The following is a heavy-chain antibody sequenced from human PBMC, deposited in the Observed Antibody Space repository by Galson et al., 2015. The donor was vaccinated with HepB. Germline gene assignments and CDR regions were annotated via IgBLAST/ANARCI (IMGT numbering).Heavy chain of an antibody. V-gene: IGHV5-10-1*01. D-gene: IGHD3-10*01. CDR3: ARLSEAGRLLYGSGSYSFDY. CDR1: GYSFTSYW. J-gene: IGHJ4*02. CDR2: IDPSDSYT. Sequence: QSGAEVKKPGESLRISCKGSGYSFTSYWISWVRQMPGKGLEWMGRIDPSDSYTNYSPSFQGHVTVSADKSITTAYLQWSSLKASDTAMYYCARLSEAGRLLYGSGSYSFDYWGQGTLVTVSS.